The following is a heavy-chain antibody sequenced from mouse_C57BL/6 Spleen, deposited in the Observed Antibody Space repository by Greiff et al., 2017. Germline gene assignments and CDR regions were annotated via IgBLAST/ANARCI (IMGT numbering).Heavy chain of an antibody. Sequence: VQLQQSGPGLVKPSQSLSLTCSVTGYSITSGYYWNWIRQFPGNKLEWMGYISYDGSNNYNPSLKNRISITRDTSKNQFFLKLNSVTTEDTATYYCASELPTDYFDYWGQGTTLTVSS. CDR2: ISYDGSN. CDR3: ASELPTDYFDY. CDR1: GYSITSGYY. J-gene: IGHJ2*01. V-gene: IGHV3-6*01. D-gene: IGHD1-1*01.